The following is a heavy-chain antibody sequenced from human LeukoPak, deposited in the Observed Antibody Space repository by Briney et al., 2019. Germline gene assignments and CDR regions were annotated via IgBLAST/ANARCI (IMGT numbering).Heavy chain of an antibody. V-gene: IGHV1-18*01. Sequence: ASVKVSCKASGYTFTSYGISWVRQAPGQGLEWMGCISAYNGNTNYAQKLQGRVTMTTDTSTSTAYMELRSLRADDTAVYYCARGLSSTSLETPGYYYYMDVWGKGTTVTVSS. CDR3: ARGLSSTSLETPGYYYYMDV. CDR1: GYTFTSYG. D-gene: IGHD2-2*01. J-gene: IGHJ6*03. CDR2: ISAYNGNT.